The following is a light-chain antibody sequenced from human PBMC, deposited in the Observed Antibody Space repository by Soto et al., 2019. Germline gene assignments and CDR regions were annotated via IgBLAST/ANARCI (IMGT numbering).Light chain of an antibody. CDR2: RAT. Sequence: LMVAQSPATLPVVPGDRATLSGGASQSISSSLAWYQQKPGQAPRLLIHRATTRATGIPARFSGSGSGTEFTLTISSLQSEDFAVYYCQQYNNWPQTFGQGTKVDI. J-gene: IGKJ1*01. CDR1: QSISSS. CDR3: QQYNNWPQT. V-gene: IGKV3-15*01.